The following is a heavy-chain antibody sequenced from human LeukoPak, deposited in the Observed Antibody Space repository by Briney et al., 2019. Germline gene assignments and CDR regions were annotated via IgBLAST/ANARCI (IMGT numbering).Heavy chain of an antibody. D-gene: IGHD3-9*01. V-gene: IGHV4-31*03. Sequence: TPSQTLSLTCTVSGGSISSGGFYWNWIRQHPGKGLEWFGYIYYSGSTYYNPSLKSRATISVDTSKNQFSLKLSSVTAADTAVYYCARSYDILTGYSFDSWGQGTLVTVSS. CDR1: GGSISSGGFY. J-gene: IGHJ4*02. CDR2: IYYSGST. CDR3: ARSYDILTGYSFDS.